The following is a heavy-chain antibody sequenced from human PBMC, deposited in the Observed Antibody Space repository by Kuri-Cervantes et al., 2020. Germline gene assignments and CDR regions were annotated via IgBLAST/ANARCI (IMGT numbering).Heavy chain of an antibody. CDR3: ARDRGRLQEVEHDAFDI. D-gene: IGHD4-11*01. J-gene: IGHJ3*02. CDR2: IHTSGST. CDR1: GGSISSYY. Sequence: SETLSLTCTVSGGSISSYYWNWIRQSAGKGLEWIGRIHTSGSTNYNPSLKGRVTMSVDTSKNQSSLEVNSVTAADTALYYCARDRGRLQEVEHDAFDIWGQGTMVTVSS. V-gene: IGHV4-4*07.